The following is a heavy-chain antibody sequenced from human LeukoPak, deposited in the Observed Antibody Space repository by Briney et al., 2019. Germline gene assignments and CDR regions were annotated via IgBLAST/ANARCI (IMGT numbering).Heavy chain of an antibody. CDR3: ARGVEPAARYYYYMDV. CDR2: MNPNSGNT. J-gene: IGHJ6*03. D-gene: IGHD2-2*01. V-gene: IGHV1-8*01. CDR1: GYTFTSYD. Sequence: ASLKVSCKASGYTFTSYDINWVRQATGQGLEWMGWMNPNSGNTGYAQKFQGRVTMTRNTSISTAYMELTSLRSEDTAVYYCARGVEPAARYYYYMDVWGKGTTVTVSS.